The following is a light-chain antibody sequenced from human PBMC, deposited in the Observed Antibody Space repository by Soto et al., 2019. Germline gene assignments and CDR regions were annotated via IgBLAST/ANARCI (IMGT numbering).Light chain of an antibody. CDR2: RNN. V-gene: IGLV1-47*01. J-gene: IGLJ2*01. CDR3: AAWDDSLSAYVV. CDR1: SPNIGSNY. Sequence: QAVVTQPPSASGTPGQRVTISCSGSSPNIGSNYVYWYQQFPGTAPKLLIYRNNQRPSGVPDRFSGSKSGTSASLAISGLRSEDEADYYCAAWDDSLSAYVVFGGGTKVTVL.